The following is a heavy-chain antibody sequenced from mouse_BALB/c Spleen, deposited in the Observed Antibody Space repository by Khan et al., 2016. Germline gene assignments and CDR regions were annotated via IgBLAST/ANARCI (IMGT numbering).Heavy chain of an antibody. J-gene: IGHJ4*01. D-gene: IGHD2-10*01. V-gene: IGHV8-8*01. Sequence: QVTLKESGPGILQPSQTLNLTCSFSGFSLSTSGMGVGWIRQPSGKGLEWLAHIWWDDDKRYNPALKSPLTTSKDTSSNQVFLKIASVDTADTATYYCARIASYYGNPFFAMDYWGQGTSVTVSS. CDR1: GFSLSTSGMG. CDR2: IWWDDDK. CDR3: ARIASYYGNPFFAMDY.